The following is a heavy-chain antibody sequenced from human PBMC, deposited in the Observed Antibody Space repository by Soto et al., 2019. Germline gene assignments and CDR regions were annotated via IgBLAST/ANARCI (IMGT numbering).Heavy chain of an antibody. J-gene: IGHJ4*02. CDR1: GFSINTNYY. CDR3: ARTGTYHRFWSVDD. Sequence: SETLSLTCTVSGFSINTNYYWGWIRQPPGKGLEWIGSIWHSGSVYYNPSLKGRVTMSIDTSKNEFSLRLNSMTAADTAVYFCARTGTYHRFWSVDDWGLGTLVTVSS. V-gene: IGHV4-38-2*02. CDR2: IWHSGSV. D-gene: IGHD3-3*01.